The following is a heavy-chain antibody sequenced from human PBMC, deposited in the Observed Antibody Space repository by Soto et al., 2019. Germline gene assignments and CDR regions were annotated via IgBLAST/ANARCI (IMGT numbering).Heavy chain of an antibody. CDR1: GFTFSSYG. D-gene: IGHD2-15*01. J-gene: IGHJ3*02. CDR3: ASTIEYCSGGSCSSGAFDI. Sequence: GGSLRLSCAASGFTFSSYGMHWVRQAPGKGLEWVAVISYDGSNKYYADSVKGRFTISRDNSKNTLYLQMNSLRAEDTAVYYCASTIEYCSGGSCSSGAFDIWGQGTMVTVSS. V-gene: IGHV3-30*03. CDR2: ISYDGSNK.